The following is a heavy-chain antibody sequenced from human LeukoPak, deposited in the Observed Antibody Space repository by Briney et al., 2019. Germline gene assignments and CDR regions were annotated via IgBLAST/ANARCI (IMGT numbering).Heavy chain of an antibody. CDR2: IKGDGSEK. CDR3: ARPRGWSYFDY. V-gene: IGHV3-7*01. D-gene: IGHD6-19*01. J-gene: IGHJ4*02. CDR1: EFTFSNFW. Sequence: GGSLRLSCAASEFTFSNFWMSWVRQAPGKGLEWVANIKGDGSEKTYVDSVKGRFTVSRDNAKNSLFLQMDSVRAEDTAVYYCARPRGWSYFDYWGRGSLVTVSS.